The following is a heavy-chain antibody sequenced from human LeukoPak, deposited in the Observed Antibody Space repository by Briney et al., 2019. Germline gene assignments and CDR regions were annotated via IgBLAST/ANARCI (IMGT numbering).Heavy chain of an antibody. D-gene: IGHD3-22*01. CDR1: GYTFTGYY. CDR2: INPNSGGT. Sequence: ASVTVSCKASGYTFTGYYMHWVRQAPGQGLEWTGWINPNSGGTNYAQKFQGRVTMTRDTSISTAYMELSRLRSDDTAVYYCPRDRGLRPYDSSGYYYGMDVWGQGTTVTVSS. J-gene: IGHJ6*02. V-gene: IGHV1-2*02. CDR3: PRDRGLRPYDSSGYYYGMDV.